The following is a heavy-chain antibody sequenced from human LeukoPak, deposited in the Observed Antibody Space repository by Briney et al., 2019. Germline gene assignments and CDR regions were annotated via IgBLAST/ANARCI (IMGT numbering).Heavy chain of an antibody. CDR1: GASLSGYY. D-gene: IGHD6-19*01. Sequence: SETLSPTFAVFGASLSGYYWSGSPQPPGKGLEWIGEIDHSGSTNYHPSMKSRVPMSVDTSKSQLSLKVTSVSAADTAVYYCARRRSSGWYYFDYWGQGTLVTVSS. V-gene: IGHV4-34*01. CDR3: ARRRSSGWYYFDY. J-gene: IGHJ4*02. CDR2: IDHSGST.